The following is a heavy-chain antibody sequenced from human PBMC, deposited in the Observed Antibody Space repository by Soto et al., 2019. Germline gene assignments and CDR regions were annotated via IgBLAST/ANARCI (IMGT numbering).Heavy chain of an antibody. Sequence: PGGSLRLSCAASGFTFSSYSMNWVRQAPGKGLEWVSYISSSSSTIYYADSVKGRFTISRDNAKNSLYLQMNSLRAEDTAVYYCARARRITMVRGAWIWFDPWGQGTLVTVSS. V-gene: IGHV3-48*01. J-gene: IGHJ5*02. CDR1: GFTFSSYS. CDR2: ISSSSSTI. D-gene: IGHD3-10*01. CDR3: ARARRITMVRGAWIWFDP.